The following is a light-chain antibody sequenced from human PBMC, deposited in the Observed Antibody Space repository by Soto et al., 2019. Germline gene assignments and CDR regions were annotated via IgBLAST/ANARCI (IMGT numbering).Light chain of an antibody. V-gene: IGLV1-40*01. Sequence: QSVLTQPPSASGAPGQRVTLSCTGNSSNLGAGYDVHWYQQLPGAAPKLVIFGNRNRPSGVPERFSGSKSGTSASLAITGLQAEDEADYYCAAWDDSLNGRVFGTGTKLTVL. J-gene: IGLJ1*01. CDR2: GNR. CDR3: AAWDDSLNGRV. CDR1: SSNLGAGYD.